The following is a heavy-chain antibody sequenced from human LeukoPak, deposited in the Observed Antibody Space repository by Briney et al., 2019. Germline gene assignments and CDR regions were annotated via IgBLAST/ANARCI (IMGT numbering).Heavy chain of an antibody. CDR3: ARAVEMAPFVDY. Sequence: ASVKVSCKASGYTFTSYDINWVRQATGQGLEWMGWMNPNSSNTGYAQKFQGRVTMTRNTSISTAYMELSSLRSEDTAVYYCARAVEMAPFVDYWGQGTLVTVSS. J-gene: IGHJ4*02. D-gene: IGHD5-24*01. CDR2: MNPNSSNT. V-gene: IGHV1-8*01. CDR1: GYTFTSYD.